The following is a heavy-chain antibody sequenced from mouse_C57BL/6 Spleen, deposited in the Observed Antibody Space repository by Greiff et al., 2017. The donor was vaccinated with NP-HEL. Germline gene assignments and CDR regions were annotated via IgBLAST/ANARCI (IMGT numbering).Heavy chain of an antibody. V-gene: IGHV5-15*01. J-gene: IGHJ4*01. CDR2: ISNLAYSI. Sequence: EVKLMESGGGLVQPGGSLKLSCAASGFTFSDYGMAWVRQAPRKGPEWVAFISNLAYSIYYAATVTGRFTISRENAKNTLYLEMSSLRSEDTAMYYCARFTNDYDEAPYAMDYWGQGTSVTVSS. CDR1: GFTFSDYG. D-gene: IGHD2-4*01. CDR3: ARFTNDYDEAPYAMDY.